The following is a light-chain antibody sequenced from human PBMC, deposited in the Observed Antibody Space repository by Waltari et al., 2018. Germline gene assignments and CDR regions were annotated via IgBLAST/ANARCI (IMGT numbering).Light chain of an antibody. Sequence: QSALTQPRSVSGSPGQSVTISCTGTSSDVGAYDYVSWSQQHPGKAPKFMIYDVNKRPAGVPDRFSCSKSGNTASLTISGLQAEDEADYYCCSFGGGYPVVFGGGTTLTVL. V-gene: IGLV2-11*01. J-gene: IGLJ3*02. CDR1: SSDVGAYDY. CDR3: CSFGGGYPVV. CDR2: DVN.